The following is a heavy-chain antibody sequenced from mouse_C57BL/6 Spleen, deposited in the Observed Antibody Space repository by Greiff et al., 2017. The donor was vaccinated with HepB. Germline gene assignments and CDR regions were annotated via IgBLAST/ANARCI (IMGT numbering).Heavy chain of an antibody. CDR1: GYTFTSYW. CDR3: ARSDYGSSWAY. D-gene: IGHD1-1*01. V-gene: IGHV1-55*01. CDR2: IYPGSGST. J-gene: IGHJ3*01. Sequence: QVQLQQSGAELVKPGASVKMSCKASGYTFTSYWITWVKQRPGQGLEWIGDIYPGSGSTNYNEKFKSKATLTVDTSSSTAYMQLSSLTSADSAVYYCARSDYGSSWAYWGQGTLVTVSA.